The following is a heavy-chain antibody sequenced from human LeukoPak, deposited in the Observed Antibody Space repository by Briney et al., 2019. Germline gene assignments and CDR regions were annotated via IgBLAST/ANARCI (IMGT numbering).Heavy chain of an antibody. D-gene: IGHD3-22*01. Sequence: GGSLRLSCAASGFTVSSNYMSWVRQPPGKGLEWVAIIYSSGSTYYQDSVKGRFTISRDNSKNKLSLKMNSLRAEDTAVYYCATNLKPEYYYDTSGYSPDYWGQGTLVTVSS. V-gene: IGHV3-66*01. CDR2: IYSSGST. J-gene: IGHJ4*02. CDR3: ATNLKPEYYYDTSGYSPDY. CDR1: GFTVSSNY.